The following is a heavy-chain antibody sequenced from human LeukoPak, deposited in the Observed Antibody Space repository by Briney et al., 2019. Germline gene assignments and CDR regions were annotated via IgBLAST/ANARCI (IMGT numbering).Heavy chain of an antibody. Sequence: SETLSLTCTVSGGSISGYYWSWIRQPPGKGLEWIGYIFYSGSTNYNPSLKSRVTISVDTSKNQFSLKLSSVTAADTAVYYCATGGWPIDYWGQGTLVTVSS. D-gene: IGHD6-19*01. CDR1: GGSISGYY. J-gene: IGHJ4*02. V-gene: IGHV4-59*08. CDR2: IFYSGST. CDR3: ATGGWPIDY.